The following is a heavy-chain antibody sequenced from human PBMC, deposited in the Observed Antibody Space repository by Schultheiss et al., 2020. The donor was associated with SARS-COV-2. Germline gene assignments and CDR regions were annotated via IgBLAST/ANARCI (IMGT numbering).Heavy chain of an antibody. CDR2: INPSGGST. D-gene: IGHD4-17*01. Sequence: GGSLRLSCKASGYTFTSYFLHWVRQAPGQGLEWMGIINPSGGSTNYAQKFQGRVTMTRDTSTNTVYMELSSLRSDDTAVYYCARDFGDYSWFDPWGQGTLVTVSS. J-gene: IGHJ5*02. CDR1: GYTFTSYF. CDR3: ARDFGDYSWFDP. V-gene: IGHV1-46*01.